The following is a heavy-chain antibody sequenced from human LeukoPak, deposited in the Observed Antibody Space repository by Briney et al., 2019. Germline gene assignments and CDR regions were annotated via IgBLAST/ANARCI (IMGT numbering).Heavy chain of an antibody. CDR3: TRVRVSSYYGMDI. J-gene: IGHJ6*02. Sequence: PGGSLRLSCAASGFTFSSYWMSWVRQAPGKGLEWVANINQDESEKYHVGSVKGRFTISRDNAKNSLYLQMNSLRAEDTAVYYCTRVRVSSYYGMDIWGQGTTVTVSS. D-gene: IGHD2/OR15-2a*01. CDR2: INQDESEK. CDR1: GFTFSSYW. V-gene: IGHV3-7*05.